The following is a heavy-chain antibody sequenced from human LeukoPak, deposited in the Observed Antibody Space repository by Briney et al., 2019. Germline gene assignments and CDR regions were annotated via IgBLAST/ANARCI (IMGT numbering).Heavy chain of an antibody. Sequence: GASVKVSCKASGYTFTGYYMHWVRQAPGQGLEWMGRINPNSGGTNYAQKFQGRVTMTRDTSISTAYMELSGLRSDDTAVYYCARARPAIAVAGTRVVDYWGQGTLVTVSS. CDR3: ARARPAIAVAGTRVVDY. V-gene: IGHV1-2*06. CDR2: INPNSGGT. CDR1: GYTFTGYY. J-gene: IGHJ4*02. D-gene: IGHD6-19*01.